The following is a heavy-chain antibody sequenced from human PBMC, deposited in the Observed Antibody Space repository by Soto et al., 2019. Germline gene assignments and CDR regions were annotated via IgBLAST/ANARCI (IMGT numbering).Heavy chain of an antibody. V-gene: IGHV3-23*01. D-gene: IGHD3-22*01. CDR1: GFSFNDYA. J-gene: IGHJ3*02. CDR2: INDAGDST. CDR3: AKVVVMRAVNDALDI. Sequence: GGTLRLSCAASGFSFNDYAMTWVRQAPGKGLEWVSAINDAGDSTYYADSVKSRFTISRDNSKSTVFLEMNSLRAEDTAAYHCAKVVVMRAVNDALDIWGQGTMVTVSS.